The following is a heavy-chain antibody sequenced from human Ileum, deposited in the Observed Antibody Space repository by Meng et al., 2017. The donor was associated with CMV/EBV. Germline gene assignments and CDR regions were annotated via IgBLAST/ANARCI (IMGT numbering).Heavy chain of an antibody. CDR2: IYYSGST. CDR1: GGSISSSSYY. V-gene: IGHV4-39*07. J-gene: IGHJ6*02. Sequence: GSLRLSCTVSGGSISSSSYYWGWIRQPPGKGLEWIGSIYYSGSTYHTPSLKSRVTISVDTSKNQFFLKLRSVTAADTAVYYCARDFGGGGTENWGQGTTVTVSS. CDR3: ARDFGGGGTEN. D-gene: IGHD3-16*01.